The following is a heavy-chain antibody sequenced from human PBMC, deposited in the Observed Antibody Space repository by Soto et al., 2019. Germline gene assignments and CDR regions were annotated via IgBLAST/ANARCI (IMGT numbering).Heavy chain of an antibody. D-gene: IGHD2-15*01. J-gene: IGHJ6*02. CDR3: AREGVAAPYYYYGMDV. Sequence: SETLSLTCTVSGDSIRSYYWSWIRQPPGKGLEWIGYISYTGSTHYNPSLKSRVTISADTSKNQFSLKLSSVTAADTALYYCAREGVAAPYYYYGMDVWGQGSTVTVSS. CDR2: ISYTGST. CDR1: GDSIRSYY. V-gene: IGHV4-59*01.